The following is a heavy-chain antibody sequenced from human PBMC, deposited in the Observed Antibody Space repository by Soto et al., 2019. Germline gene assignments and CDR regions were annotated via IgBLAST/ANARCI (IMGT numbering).Heavy chain of an antibody. Sequence: SETLSLTCTVSGGSISSSSYYWGWIRQPPGKGLEWIGSIYYSGSTYYNPSLKSRVTISVDTSKNQFSLKLSSVTAADTAVYYCARTGEWLLSVNWFDPWGQGTLVTVSS. CDR3: ARTGEWLLSVNWFDP. J-gene: IGHJ5*02. D-gene: IGHD3-3*01. CDR2: IYYSGST. V-gene: IGHV4-39*01. CDR1: GGSISSSSYY.